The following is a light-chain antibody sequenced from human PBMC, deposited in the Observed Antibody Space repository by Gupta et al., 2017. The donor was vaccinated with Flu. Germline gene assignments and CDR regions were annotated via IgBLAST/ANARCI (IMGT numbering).Light chain of an antibody. V-gene: IGKV3-20*01. CDR1: QSISNNKY. CDR3: QQYARSRT. J-gene: IGKJ1*01. CDR2: GAS. Sequence: EIVLTQSPGTLSLSPGERDTLSCRASQSISNNKYLPWYQQKSGQPPRLLIYGASNRASGVPDRFSGTGSGTDFTLTISRLEPEYVAVYYCQQYARSRTFGQGTKVEIK.